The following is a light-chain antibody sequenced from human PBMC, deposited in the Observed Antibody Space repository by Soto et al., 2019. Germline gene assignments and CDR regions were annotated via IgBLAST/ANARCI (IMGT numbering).Light chain of an antibody. CDR3: QQYNNWPPIT. V-gene: IGKV3-11*01. Sequence: EIVLTQSPATLSLSPGDRATLSCRASQSVSSYLAWYQQKPGQAPRLLIYGASNRATGIPDRFSGSGSGTDFTLIINRLEPEDVAIYYCQQYNNWPPITFGQGTRLEIK. J-gene: IGKJ5*01. CDR1: QSVSSY. CDR2: GAS.